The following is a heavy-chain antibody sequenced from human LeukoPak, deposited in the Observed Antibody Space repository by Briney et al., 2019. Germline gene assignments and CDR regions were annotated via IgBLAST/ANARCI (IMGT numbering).Heavy chain of an antibody. V-gene: IGHV3-48*01. CDR1: GFTFSSYS. J-gene: IGHJ3*02. Sequence: HPGGSLRLSCAASGFTFSSYSMNWVRQAPGKGLEWVSYISSSSSTIYYADSVKGRFTISRDNAKNSLYLQMNSLRAEDTAVYYCASPLEEPLYYDILTHAFDIWGQGTMVTVSS. CDR3: ASPLEEPLYYDILTHAFDI. D-gene: IGHD3-9*01. CDR2: ISSSSSTI.